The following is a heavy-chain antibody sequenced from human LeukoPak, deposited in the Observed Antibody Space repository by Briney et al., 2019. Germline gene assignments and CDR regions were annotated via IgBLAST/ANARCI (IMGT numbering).Heavy chain of an antibody. CDR3: AAAPRELRFDY. CDR2: MSPNSGDT. D-gene: IGHD1-26*01. Sequence: ASVKVSCKASGYTFTSYDFNWVRQATGQRPEWMGWMSPNSGDTGYAQKLQDRVTMTRNTSISTAYMELSSLRSDDTAVYYCAAAPRELRFDYWGQGTLVTVSS. J-gene: IGHJ4*02. V-gene: IGHV1-8*01. CDR1: GYTFTSYD.